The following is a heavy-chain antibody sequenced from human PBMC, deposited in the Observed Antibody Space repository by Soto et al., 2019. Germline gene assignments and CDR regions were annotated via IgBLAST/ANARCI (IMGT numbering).Heavy chain of an antibody. CDR2: ISAYNGNT. CDR3: ARARRITIFGVVADFDY. V-gene: IGHV1-18*04. J-gene: IGHJ4*02. D-gene: IGHD3-3*01. CDR1: GYTFTSYG. Sequence: QVQLVQSGAEVKKPGASVKVSCKASGYTFTSYGISWVRQAPGQGLEWMGWISAYNGNTNYAQKFQGRVTMTTDTSTSTAYMELRSLRSDDTAVYYCARARRITIFGVVADFDYWGQGTLVTVSS.